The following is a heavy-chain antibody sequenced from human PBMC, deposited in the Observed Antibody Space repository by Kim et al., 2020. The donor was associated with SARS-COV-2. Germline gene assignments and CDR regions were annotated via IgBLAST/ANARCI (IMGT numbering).Heavy chain of an antibody. Sequence: GGSLRLSCAASGFTFSSYSMNWVRQAPGQGLEWVSSISGSRTNIYYAGSVKGRFTVSRDNAKNSLYLQMNSLRAEDTAVYYCVREGNEQQLTYAFDIWGQGTMVTVSS. D-gene: IGHD6-13*01. CDR3: VREGNEQQLTYAFDI. CDR1: GFTFSSYS. CDR2: ISGSRTNI. J-gene: IGHJ3*02. V-gene: IGHV3-21*01.